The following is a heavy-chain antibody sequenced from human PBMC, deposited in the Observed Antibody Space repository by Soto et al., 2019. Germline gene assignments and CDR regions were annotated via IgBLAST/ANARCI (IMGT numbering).Heavy chain of an antibody. Sequence: SETLSLTCPVSGGSISSYYWSWIRQPPGKGLEWIGYIYYSGSTNYNPSLKSRVTISVDTSKNQFSLKLSSVTAADTAVYYCARPLFGRGNWFDPWGQGTLVTVSS. V-gene: IGHV4-59*01. CDR2: IYYSGST. CDR1: GGSISSYY. D-gene: IGHD3-10*01. J-gene: IGHJ5*02. CDR3: ARPLFGRGNWFDP.